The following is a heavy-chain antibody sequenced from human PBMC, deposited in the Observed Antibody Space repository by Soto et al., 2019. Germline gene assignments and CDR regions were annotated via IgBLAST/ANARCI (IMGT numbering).Heavy chain of an antibody. CDR3: ERRHGLDIVAYY. Sequence: TPGKGLEWIASFFIGGNTYYNPSLKSRVTISVDTSKNQFSLKLSSVTAADTAVYFCERRHGLDIVAYYRGQGILVTV. J-gene: IGHJ4*02. CDR2: FFIGGNT. V-gene: IGHV4-39*01. D-gene: IGHD3-10*01.